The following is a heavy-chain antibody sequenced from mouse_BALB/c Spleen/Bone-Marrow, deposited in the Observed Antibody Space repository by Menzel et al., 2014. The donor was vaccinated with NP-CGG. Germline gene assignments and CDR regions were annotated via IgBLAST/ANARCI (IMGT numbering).Heavy chain of an antibody. CDR2: ISPDSSTI. Sequence: EVQLVESGGGLVQPGGSLKLSCAASGFDFSRYWMSWVRQAPGKGLEWIGEISPDSSTINYTPSLKDKFIISRDNAKNTPYLQMSKVRSEDTALYYCARQGYYGYGAYWGQGTLVTVSA. V-gene: IGHV4-1*02. D-gene: IGHD1-2*01. CDR3: ARQGYYGYGAY. J-gene: IGHJ3*01. CDR1: GFDFSRYW.